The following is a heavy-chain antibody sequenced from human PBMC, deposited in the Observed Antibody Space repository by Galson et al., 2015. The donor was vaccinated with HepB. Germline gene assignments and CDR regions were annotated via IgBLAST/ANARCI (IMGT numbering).Heavy chain of an antibody. CDR1: GFTFSNYG. V-gene: IGHV3-48*01. Sequence: SLRLSCAASGFTFSNYGMHWVRQAPGKGLEWVSYISSSSSTIYYADSVKGRFTISRDNAKNSLYLQMNSLRAEDTAVYYCASVKTDIVVVPASKTSDAFDIWGQGTMVTVSS. CDR2: ISSSSSTI. CDR3: ASVKTDIVVVPASKTSDAFDI. D-gene: IGHD2-2*01. J-gene: IGHJ3*02.